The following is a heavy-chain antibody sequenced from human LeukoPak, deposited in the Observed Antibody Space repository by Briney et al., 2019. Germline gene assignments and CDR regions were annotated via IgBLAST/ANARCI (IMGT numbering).Heavy chain of an antibody. V-gene: IGHV4-34*08. CDR2: INHSGST. Sequence: TGGSLRLSCAASGFTFSDYYMSWIRQPPGKGLEWIGEINHSGSTNYNPSLKSRVTISVDTSKNQFSLKLSSVTAADTAVYYCATNWGSSGYWGQGTLVTVSS. CDR3: ATNWGSSGY. J-gene: IGHJ4*02. D-gene: IGHD7-27*01. CDR1: GFTFSDYY.